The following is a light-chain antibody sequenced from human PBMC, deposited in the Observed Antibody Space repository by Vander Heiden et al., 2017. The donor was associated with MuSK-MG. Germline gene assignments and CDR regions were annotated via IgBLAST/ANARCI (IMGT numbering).Light chain of an antibody. CDR3: QAWDSSTVV. CDR2: QDS. V-gene: IGLV3-1*01. J-gene: IGLJ2*01. Sequence: SYELTQPPSVSVSPGQTASIPCSGDKLGDKYACWYQQKPGQSPGRVIYQDSKRPSGIPERFSGSNSGNTATLTISGTQAMDEADYYCQAWDSSTVVFGGGPKLTVL. CDR1: KLGDKY.